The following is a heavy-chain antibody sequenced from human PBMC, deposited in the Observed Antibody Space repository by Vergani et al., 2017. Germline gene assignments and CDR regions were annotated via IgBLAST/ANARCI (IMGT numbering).Heavy chain of an antibody. D-gene: IGHD3-22*01. V-gene: IGHV1-18*01. J-gene: IGHJ1*01. Sequence: QVQLVQSGAEVKKPGASVKVSCKASGYTFTSYGISWVRQAPGQGLEWMGWISAYNGNTNYAQKLQGRVTMTTATSTSTAYMELRSLRSDDTAVYYCARTPYYYDSSGYYSTEXFQHWGQGTLVTVSS. CDR2: ISAYNGNT. CDR3: ARTPYYYDSSGYYSTEXFQH. CDR1: GYTFTSYG.